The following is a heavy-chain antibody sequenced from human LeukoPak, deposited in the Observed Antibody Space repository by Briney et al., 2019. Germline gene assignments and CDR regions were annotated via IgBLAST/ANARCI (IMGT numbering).Heavy chain of an antibody. D-gene: IGHD4-11*01. CDR3: AREGSAKTTVTTPFDY. V-gene: IGHV1-2*02. J-gene: IGHJ4*02. CDR2: INPNSGGT. Sequence: ASVTVSCKASGYTFTGYYMHWVRPAPGQGLEWMGWINPNSGGTNYAQKFQGRVTMTRDTSISTAYMELSRLRSDDTAVYCCAREGSAKTTVTTPFDYWGQGTLVTVSS. CDR1: GYTFTGYY.